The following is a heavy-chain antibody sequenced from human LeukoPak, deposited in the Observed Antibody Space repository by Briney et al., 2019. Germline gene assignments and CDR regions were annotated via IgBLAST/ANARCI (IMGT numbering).Heavy chain of an antibody. CDR3: ARDRRHDTDGYYYNWFDP. Sequence: SSETLSLTCTVSGGSISSSSYYWGWIRQPPGKGLEWIGSIYYSGSTYYNPSVVSRVTISVDTSKNQFSLKLTSVTAADTAVYYCARDRRHDTDGYYYNWFDPWGQGTLVTVSS. D-gene: IGHD3-22*01. J-gene: IGHJ5*02. CDR1: GGSISSSSYY. CDR2: IYYSGST. V-gene: IGHV4-39*07.